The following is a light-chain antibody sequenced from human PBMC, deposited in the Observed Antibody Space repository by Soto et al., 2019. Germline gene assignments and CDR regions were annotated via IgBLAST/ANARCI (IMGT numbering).Light chain of an antibody. Sequence: QSVLSQPPSVSGAPGQRVTIFCTGSSSNIGAGYDAHWFQQVPGTAPKLLIYGSTNRPSGVPDRFSGSKSGTSASLAITGLQAGDEADYYCQSYDSSLGGNYVFGTGTKATVL. CDR1: SSNIGAGYD. CDR3: QSYDSSLGGNYV. V-gene: IGLV1-40*01. CDR2: GST. J-gene: IGLJ1*01.